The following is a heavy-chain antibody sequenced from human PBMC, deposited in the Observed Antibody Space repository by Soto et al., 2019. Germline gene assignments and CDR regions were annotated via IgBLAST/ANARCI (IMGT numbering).Heavy chain of an antibody. D-gene: IGHD2-2*01. CDR3: PRDLVVQAAKHYHYYGMDV. CDR2: IYHSGST. CDR1: GYSISSGYY. J-gene: IGHJ6*01. Sequence: SETLSLTCAVSGYSISSGYYWGWIRQRPGKGLEWIGSIYHSGSTYYNPSLKSRVTISVDTSKNQFSLKLSSVTAADTAVYYCPRDLVVQAAKHYHYYGMDVWGQGTTATVS. V-gene: IGHV4-38-2*02.